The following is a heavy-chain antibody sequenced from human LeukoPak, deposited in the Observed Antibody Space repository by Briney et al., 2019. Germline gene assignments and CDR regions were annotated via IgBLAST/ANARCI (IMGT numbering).Heavy chain of an antibody. Sequence: SETLSLTCGVSGYSIRSGYHWGWIRQPPGKGLEWIGSMYHSGTTYYNPSLKSRVTISVDTSKNQFSLKLSSVTAADTAVYYCAREDVAVAGTVYYWGQGTLVTVSS. CDR1: GYSIRSGYH. V-gene: IGHV4-38-2*02. J-gene: IGHJ4*02. CDR2: MYHSGTT. D-gene: IGHD6-19*01. CDR3: AREDVAVAGTVYY.